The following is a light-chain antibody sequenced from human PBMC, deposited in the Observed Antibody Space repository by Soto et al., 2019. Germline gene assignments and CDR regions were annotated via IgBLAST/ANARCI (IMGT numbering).Light chain of an antibody. CDR3: QQHKSYPRT. CDR1: QSISNA. CDR2: KAS. V-gene: IGKV1-5*03. J-gene: IGKJ1*01. Sequence: DIPMTQSPSTLSASVGDRVTITCRASQSISNALVWYQQKPGKAPNLLIYKASSLESGVPLRFSGSGSGTEFTLTIGSLQPEDFAAYYCQQHKSYPRTFGQGTKVEIK.